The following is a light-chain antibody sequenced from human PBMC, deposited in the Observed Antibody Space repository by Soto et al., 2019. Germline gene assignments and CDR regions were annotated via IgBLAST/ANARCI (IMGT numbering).Light chain of an antibody. J-gene: IGKJ4*01. CDR1: QSVRSS. V-gene: IGKV3D-20*02. CDR3: QQRLT. Sequence: EIVMTQSPATLSVSLGERATLSCRASQSVRSSLAWYQQKPGQAPRLLIYDASSRATGIPDRFSGSGSGTDFTLTISRLEPEDFAVYYCQQRLTFGGGTKVDIK. CDR2: DAS.